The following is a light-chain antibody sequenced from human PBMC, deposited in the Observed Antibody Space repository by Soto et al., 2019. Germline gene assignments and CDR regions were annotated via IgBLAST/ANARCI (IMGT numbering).Light chain of an antibody. CDR3: QQYGRPPLT. V-gene: IGKV3D-20*01. Sequence: PGERATLSCAASHSVSSNYVAWYQQKPGLAPRLLIFDASTRATGVPDRFSGSGSGTDFTLSISRLEPEDFAVYYCQQYGRPPLTFGGGTKLEIK. CDR1: HSVSSNY. J-gene: IGKJ4*01. CDR2: DAS.